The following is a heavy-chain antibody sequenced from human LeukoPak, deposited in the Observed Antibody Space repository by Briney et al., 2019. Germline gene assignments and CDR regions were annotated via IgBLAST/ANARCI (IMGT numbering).Heavy chain of an antibody. D-gene: IGHD6-13*01. CDR1: GGSINTYY. CDR2: IYSSGTT. V-gene: IGHV4-4*07. Sequence: SETLSLTCTVSGGSINTYYWSWIRQPAGKGLEWIGRIYSSGTTHYNPSLKSRVTMSVDTSKNQFSLKLSSVTAADTALYYCARAKITAADIDRPFDPWGQGTLVTVSS. J-gene: IGHJ5*02. CDR3: ARAKITAADIDRPFDP.